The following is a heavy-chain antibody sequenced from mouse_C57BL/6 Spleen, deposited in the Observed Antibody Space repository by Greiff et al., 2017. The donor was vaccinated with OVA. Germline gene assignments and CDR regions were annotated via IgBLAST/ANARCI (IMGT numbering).Heavy chain of an antibody. J-gene: IGHJ3*01. D-gene: IGHD3-2*02. V-gene: IGHV5-15*01. Sequence: EVKLMESGGGLVQPGGSLKLSCAASRFTFSDYGMAWVRQAPRKGPEWVAFISNLAYSIYYADTVTGRFTISRENAKNTLYLEMSSLRSEDTAMYYCASLDSSGYWFAYWGQGTLVTVSA. CDR1: RFTFSDYG. CDR2: ISNLAYSI. CDR3: ASLDSSGYWFAY.